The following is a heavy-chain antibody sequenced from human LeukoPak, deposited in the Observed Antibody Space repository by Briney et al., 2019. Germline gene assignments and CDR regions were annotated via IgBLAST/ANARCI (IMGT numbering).Heavy chain of an antibody. Sequence: GGSLRLSCAASGFSVSSNYMNWVRQTPGKGLEWVSIIYTDGSTNYADSVKGRFTISRDNSKNTLYIQMNSLRAEDTAVYYCARDKPGGSGSLDYWGQGTLVTVSS. V-gene: IGHV3-53*01. J-gene: IGHJ4*02. CDR3: ARDKPGGSGSLDY. D-gene: IGHD3-10*01. CDR1: GFSVSSNY. CDR2: IYTDGST.